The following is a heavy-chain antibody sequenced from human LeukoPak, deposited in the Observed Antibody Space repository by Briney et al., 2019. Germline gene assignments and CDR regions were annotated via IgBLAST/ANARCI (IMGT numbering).Heavy chain of an antibody. CDR2: INPTGGTT. CDR3: ARGRPGSGWSFDY. V-gene: IGHV1-46*01. Sequence: ASVKVSCKTSGYTFTTYYMHWFRHGPGQGLEWMEIINPTGGTTNYAQKFQGRVTMTRDKSTTTLYIELSSLRSEDTAVYYCARGRPGSGWSFDYWGQGTLVTVSS. D-gene: IGHD6-19*01. J-gene: IGHJ4*02. CDR1: GYTFTTYY.